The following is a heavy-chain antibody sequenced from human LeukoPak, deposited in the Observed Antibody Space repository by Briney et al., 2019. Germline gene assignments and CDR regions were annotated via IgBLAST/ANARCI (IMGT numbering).Heavy chain of an antibody. Sequence: GGSPRLSCAASGFTVSSNYMSWVRQAPGKGLEWVSVIYSGGSTYYADSVKGRFTISRDNSKNTLYLQMNSLRAEDTAVYYCARGQGYYDSSGYYEDYWGQGTLVTVSS. V-gene: IGHV3-53*01. J-gene: IGHJ4*02. CDR1: GFTVSSNY. D-gene: IGHD3-22*01. CDR2: IYSGGST. CDR3: ARGQGYYDSSGYYEDY.